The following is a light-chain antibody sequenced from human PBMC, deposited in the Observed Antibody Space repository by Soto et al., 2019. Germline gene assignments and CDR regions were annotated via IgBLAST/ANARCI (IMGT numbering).Light chain of an antibody. V-gene: IGKV3-15*01. J-gene: IGKJ5*01. CDR3: QQYTNWPPIT. Sequence: EIVMTQSPATLSVSPGERATLSCRASQSVRSNLAWYQQKPGQAPRLLIYGSSTRATGVPARFSGSGSGADFTLTISNLQSEDFAVYYCQQYTNWPPITFGQGTRLEIK. CDR1: QSVRSN. CDR2: GSS.